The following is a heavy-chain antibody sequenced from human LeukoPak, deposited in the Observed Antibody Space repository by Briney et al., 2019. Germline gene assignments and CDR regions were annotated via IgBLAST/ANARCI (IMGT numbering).Heavy chain of an antibody. CDR3: TRRLRDYYDNSGYPVHYSDY. V-gene: IGHV3-74*01. J-gene: IGHJ4*02. CDR2: INSDGSST. D-gene: IGHD3-22*01. Sequence: GGSLRLSCAASGFTFSNFWMHWVRQAPGEGLVWVSRINSDGSSTSYADSVKGRFTISRDNAKNTLYLQMNSLRAEDTAVYYCTRRLRDYYDNSGYPVHYSDYWGQGTLVTVSS. CDR1: GFTFSNFW.